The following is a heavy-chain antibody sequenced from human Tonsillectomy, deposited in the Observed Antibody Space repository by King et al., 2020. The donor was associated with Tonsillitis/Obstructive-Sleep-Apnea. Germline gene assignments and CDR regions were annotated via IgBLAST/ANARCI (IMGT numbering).Heavy chain of an antibody. Sequence: QLVESGGGVVQPGRSLRLSCAASGFTFSSYAMHWFRQAPGKGLEWVAVISYDGSNKYYADSVKGRFTISRDNSKNTLYLQMNSLRAEDTAVYYCARADRGGYCSGGSCYSSFDYWGQGTLVTVSS. CDR3: ARADRGGYCSGGSCYSSFDY. D-gene: IGHD2-15*01. CDR1: GFTFSSYA. J-gene: IGHJ4*02. CDR2: ISYDGSNK. V-gene: IGHV3-30*01.